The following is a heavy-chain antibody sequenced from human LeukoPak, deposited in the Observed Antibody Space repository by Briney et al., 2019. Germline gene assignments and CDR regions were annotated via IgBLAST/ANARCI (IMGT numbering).Heavy chain of an antibody. Sequence: ASVKVSCKASGYTFTSYYMHWVRQAPGQGLEWMGIINPSGGSTSYAQKFQGRVTMTRDTSTSTVYMELSSLRSEDTAVYYCAREVVLWFGAQTHYYYGMDVWGQGTTVTVSS. V-gene: IGHV1-46*01. D-gene: IGHD3-10*01. J-gene: IGHJ6*02. CDR1: GYTFTSYY. CDR3: AREVVLWFGAQTHYYYGMDV. CDR2: INPSGGST.